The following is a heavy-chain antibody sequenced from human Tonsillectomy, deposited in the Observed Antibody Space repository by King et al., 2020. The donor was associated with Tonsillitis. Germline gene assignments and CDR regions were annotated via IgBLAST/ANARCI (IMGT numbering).Heavy chain of an antibody. CDR3: AKDSLGSNFDY. CDR1: GFTFSSYA. J-gene: IGHJ4*02. Sequence: VQLVESGGGLVQPGGSLRLSCAASGFTFSSYAVSWVRQAPGKGLEWVPTIHDNGGSTHYADSVKGRLTIARDNSKNTLYLQMNSLRAEDTAVYYCAKDSLGSNFDYWGQGTLVTVSS. D-gene: IGHD7-27*01. V-gene: IGHV3-23*04. CDR2: IHDNGGST.